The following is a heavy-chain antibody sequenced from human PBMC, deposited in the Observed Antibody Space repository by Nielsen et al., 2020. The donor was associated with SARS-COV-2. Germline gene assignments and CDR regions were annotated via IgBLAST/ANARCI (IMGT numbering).Heavy chain of an antibody. CDR2: IYPGDSDT. Sequence: GESLKISCKGSGYSFTSYWIGWVRQMPGKGLEWMGIIYPGDSDTRYSPSFQGQVTISADKSISTAYLQWSSLKASDTAMYYCASSLMATTMGGYFDYWGQGTLVTVSS. V-gene: IGHV5-51*01. J-gene: IGHJ4*02. CDR3: ASSLMATTMGGYFDY. D-gene: IGHD5-24*01. CDR1: GYSFTSYW.